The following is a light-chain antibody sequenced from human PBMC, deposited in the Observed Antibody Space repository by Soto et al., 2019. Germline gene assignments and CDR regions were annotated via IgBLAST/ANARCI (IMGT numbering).Light chain of an antibody. CDR1: QAISSW. CDR3: QQDSGYPQA. Sequence: KSRATVSGSVGDSVTITCRASQAISSWLGWYQQKPGKAPKLLIYKASNLTSGVPSRLSGGGSGTEFTLAISSLQPDDLATYFSQQDSGYPQAFGQGTKVDIK. J-gene: IGKJ1*01. CDR2: KAS. V-gene: IGKV1-5*03.